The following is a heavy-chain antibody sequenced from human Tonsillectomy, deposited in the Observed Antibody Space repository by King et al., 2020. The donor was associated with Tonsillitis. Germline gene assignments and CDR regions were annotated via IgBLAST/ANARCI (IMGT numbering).Heavy chain of an antibody. Sequence: VQLVQSGAEVKKPGASLKVSCKASGYSFTSYGISWVRQAPGEGLEWMGRISASKANTNRAQKFQGRVTLTTDTSTTTAYMELRNVTSDDTAVYFCARDDYTEALFYYHGMDVWGQGTTVTVSS. V-gene: IGHV1-18*01. CDR1: GYSFTSYG. CDR3: ARDDYTEALFYYHGMDV. CDR2: ISASKANT. D-gene: IGHD4-11*01. J-gene: IGHJ6*02.